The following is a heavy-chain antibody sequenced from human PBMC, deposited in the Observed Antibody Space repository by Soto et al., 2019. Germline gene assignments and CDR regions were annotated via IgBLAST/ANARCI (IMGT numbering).Heavy chain of an antibody. CDR2: INSDGSST. J-gene: IGHJ4*02. D-gene: IGHD3-10*01. CDR3: ARGELEGRFDY. Sequence: LRLSCAASGFTFSSYWMHWVRQAPGKGLVWVSRINSDGSSTSYADSVKGRFTISRDNAKNTLYLQMNSLRAEDTAVYYCARGELEGRFDYWGQGTLVTVSS. V-gene: IGHV3-74*01. CDR1: GFTFSSYW.